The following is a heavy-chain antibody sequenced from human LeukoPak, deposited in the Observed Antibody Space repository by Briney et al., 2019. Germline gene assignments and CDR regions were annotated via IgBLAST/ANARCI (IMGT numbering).Heavy chain of an antibody. V-gene: IGHV1-69*13. J-gene: IGHJ5*02. CDR3: AREETAMNWFDP. Sequence: SVKVSCKASGGTFSSYAISWVRQAPGQGLEWMGGIIPIFGTANYAQKFQGRVTITADESTSTAYMELSSLRSEDTAVYYCAREETAMNWFDPWGQGTLVTVSS. CDR2: IIPIFGTA. D-gene: IGHD5-18*01. CDR1: GGTFSSYA.